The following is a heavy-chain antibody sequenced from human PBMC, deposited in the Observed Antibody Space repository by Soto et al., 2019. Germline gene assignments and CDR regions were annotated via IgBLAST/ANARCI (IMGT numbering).Heavy chain of an antibody. CDR2: VNARGNT. CDR1: GFTFSNYG. CDR3: AKDAPKTYYDISFDS. Sequence: GGSLRLSCAASGFTFSNYGMTWVRQAPGKGLEWVAAVNARGNTFHADSVKGRFTISRDNTKNTLYLQMSGLRVEDTAVYYCAKDAPKTYYDISFDSWGRGTLVTVSS. D-gene: IGHD3-9*01. V-gene: IGHV3-23*01. J-gene: IGHJ4*02.